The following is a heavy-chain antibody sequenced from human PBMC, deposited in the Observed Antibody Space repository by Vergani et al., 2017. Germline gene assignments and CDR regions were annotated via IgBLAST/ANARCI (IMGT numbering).Heavy chain of an antibody. Sequence: QVQLVQSGAEVKKPGASVKVSCKASGYTFTSYYMHWVRQAPGQGLEWMGIINPSGGSTSYAQKFQGRVTMTRDTSTSTVYLELSSLRSEDTAVYYCARDRYYYDSSGPSGGGRLFDYWGQGTLVTVSS. CDR2: INPSGGST. J-gene: IGHJ4*02. CDR3: ARDRYYYDSSGPSGGGRLFDY. CDR1: GYTFTSYY. D-gene: IGHD3-22*01. V-gene: IGHV1-46*03.